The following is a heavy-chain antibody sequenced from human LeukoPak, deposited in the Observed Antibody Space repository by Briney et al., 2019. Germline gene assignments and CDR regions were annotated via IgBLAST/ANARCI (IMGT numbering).Heavy chain of an antibody. CDR3: ARQNTPHGNFDY. D-gene: IGHD1-26*01. CDR2: IGVAANT. J-gene: IGHJ4*02. CDR1: GFTFSSYD. V-gene: IGHV3-13*01. Sequence: GGSLRLSCAASGFTFSSYDMHWVRKATGKGLEWVSAIGVAANTFYSGSVKGRFTISRENAKNSLYLLMTSLRAEDTAVYYCARQNTPHGNFDYWGQGILVTVSS.